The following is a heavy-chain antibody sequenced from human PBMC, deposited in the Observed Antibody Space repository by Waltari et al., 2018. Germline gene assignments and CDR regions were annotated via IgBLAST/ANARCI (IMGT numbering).Heavy chain of an antibody. D-gene: IGHD2-15*01. CDR2: ISYSWST. J-gene: IGHJ3*02. CDR3: ARLPISLGVGSVFDI. Sequence: QMQLQESGPGLVKPSEPLSLTCTVSDGSIRSSTYFWGWIRQPPGKGLAWIGNISYSWSTYYKPSLKSQLTISVDTSKNQFSLNLRSVTAADTALYYCARLPISLGVGSVFDIWGQGTMVTVSS. V-gene: IGHV4-39*01. CDR1: DGSIRSSTYF.